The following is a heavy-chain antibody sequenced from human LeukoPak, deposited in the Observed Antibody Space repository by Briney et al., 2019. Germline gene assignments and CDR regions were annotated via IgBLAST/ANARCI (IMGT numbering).Heavy chain of an antibody. D-gene: IGHD2-2*02. J-gene: IGHJ5*02. Sequence: VSVKVSCKVSGGTLTDLSIHWVRQAPGRGPEWMGGFDPENGETIYAQKFRGRVIMTEDTSTDTAHMELSSLTSDDTAIYYCAADAYRNSWGQGTLVIVSS. CDR2: FDPENGET. CDR3: AADAYRNS. CDR1: GGTLTDLS. V-gene: IGHV1-24*01.